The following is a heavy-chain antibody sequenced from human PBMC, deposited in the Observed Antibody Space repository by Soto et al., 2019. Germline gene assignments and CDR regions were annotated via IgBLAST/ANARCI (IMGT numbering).Heavy chain of an antibody. J-gene: IGHJ5*02. D-gene: IGHD6-13*01. CDR1: GYTFTSYG. CDR3: ARGPYSSSWIDP. Sequence: QVQLVQSGAEVKKPGASVKVSCKASGYTFTSYGINWVRQAPGQGLEWMGWISAHNGRTNYAQKYQGRVTMTTDTSTTTAYLELSSLRSYNTAVYYCARGPYSSSWIDPWGQGTLVSVSS. CDR2: ISAHNGRT. V-gene: IGHV1-18*01.